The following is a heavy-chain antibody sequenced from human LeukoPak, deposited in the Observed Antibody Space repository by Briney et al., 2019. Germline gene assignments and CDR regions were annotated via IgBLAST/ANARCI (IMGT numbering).Heavy chain of an antibody. D-gene: IGHD4-17*01. Sequence: SXXLSLTCAVYGESFSGYYSSWIRQPPGKGLEWIGEINHSGSTNYNPSLTSRVTISVDASKNQFSLKLSSVTAADTAVYYCAILYGDYEYYFDYWGQGTLVTVSS. J-gene: IGHJ4*02. CDR2: INHSGST. V-gene: IGHV4-34*01. CDR1: GESFSGYY. CDR3: AILYGDYEYYFDY.